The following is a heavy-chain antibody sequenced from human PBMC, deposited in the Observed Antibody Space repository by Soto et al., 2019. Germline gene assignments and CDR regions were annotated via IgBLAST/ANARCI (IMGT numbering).Heavy chain of an antibody. CDR1: GGSISSGDYY. CDR3: ARALGHDYEIGYFDY. Sequence: QVQLQESGPGLVKPSQTLSLTCTVSGGSISSGDYYWSWIRQPPGKGLEWIGYIYYSGSTYYNPSLTSRVTISVDTSKNQFSLKLSSVTAADTAVYYCARALGHDYEIGYFDYWGQGTLVTVSS. D-gene: IGHD4-17*01. J-gene: IGHJ4*02. V-gene: IGHV4-30-4*01. CDR2: IYYSGST.